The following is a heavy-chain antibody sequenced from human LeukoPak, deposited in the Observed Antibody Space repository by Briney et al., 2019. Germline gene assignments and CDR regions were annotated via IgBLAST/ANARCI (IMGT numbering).Heavy chain of an antibody. CDR2: IRYDGSNK. CDR3: GKGAWLVRRVGKDYFDY. CDR1: GFTFNRSG. D-gene: IGHD6-19*01. V-gene: IGHV3-30*02. Sequence: GGSLRLSCAASGFTFNRSGMNWVRQAPGKGLEWVTFIRYDGSNKYYADSVKGRFTISRDNSKNTLYLQMNSLRAEDTAVYYCGKGAWLVRRVGKDYFDYWGQGTLVTVSS. J-gene: IGHJ4*02.